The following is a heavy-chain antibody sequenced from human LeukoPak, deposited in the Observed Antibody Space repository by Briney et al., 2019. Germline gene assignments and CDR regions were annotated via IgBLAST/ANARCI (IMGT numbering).Heavy chain of an antibody. CDR1: GASISRGGDH. CDR2: IYYSGST. CDR3: ARAPSAGQQLVFDY. J-gene: IGHJ4*02. Sequence: KTSETLSLTCTVSGASISRGGDHWSWIRQQPGKGLEWIGYIYYSGSTHYNPSLKSRVTISVDRSKNQFSLKLSSVTAADTAVYYCARAPSAGQQLVFDYWGQGTLVTVSS. D-gene: IGHD6-13*01. V-gene: IGHV4-31*03.